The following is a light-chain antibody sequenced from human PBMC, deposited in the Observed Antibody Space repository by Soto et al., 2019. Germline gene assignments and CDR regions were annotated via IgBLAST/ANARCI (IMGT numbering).Light chain of an antibody. Sequence: QSALTQPASVSGSPGQSITISCTGTSSDVGGYNYVSWYQQHPGKAPKLMIYDVSNRPSGVSNRFSGSKSGNTASLTISGLQAEDEADYYCSSYTSRSTPLYVFGTGTQLTVL. V-gene: IGLV2-14*01. J-gene: IGLJ1*01. CDR3: SSYTSRSTPLYV. CDR2: DVS. CDR1: SSDVGGYNY.